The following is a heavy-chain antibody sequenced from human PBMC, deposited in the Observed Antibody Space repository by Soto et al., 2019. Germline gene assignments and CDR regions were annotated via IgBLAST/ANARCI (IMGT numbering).Heavy chain of an antibody. Sequence: HPGGSLRLSCAASGFTFSSYWMSWVRQAPGKGLEWVANIKQDGSEKYYVDSVKGRFTISRDNAKNSLYLQMNSLRAEDTAVYYCARVPFGGWYSSSGMDVWGQGTTVTVSS. D-gene: IGHD2-21*02. CDR3: ARVPFGGWYSSSGMDV. J-gene: IGHJ6*02. CDR1: GFTFSSYW. V-gene: IGHV3-7*03. CDR2: IKQDGSEK.